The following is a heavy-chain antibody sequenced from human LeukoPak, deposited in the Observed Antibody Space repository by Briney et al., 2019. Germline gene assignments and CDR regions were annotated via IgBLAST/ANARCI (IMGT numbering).Heavy chain of an antibody. V-gene: IGHV3-74*01. CDR1: GFTFSSFW. Sequence: GGSLRLSCAASGFTFSSFWMHWVRQAPGKGLVWVSRISTDGGTTTYADSVRGRFTISRDNANNTLYLQMNSLRAEDTAVYYCAREIQRTVEMTTNRAFDIWGPRDNGHRLF. CDR2: ISTDGGTT. CDR3: AREIQRTVEMTTNRAFDI. J-gene: IGHJ3*02. D-gene: IGHD5-24*01.